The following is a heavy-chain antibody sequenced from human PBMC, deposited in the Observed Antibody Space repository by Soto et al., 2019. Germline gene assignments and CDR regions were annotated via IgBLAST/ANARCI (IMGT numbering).Heavy chain of an antibody. CDR1: GGSISSYY. V-gene: IGHV4-59*01. CDR3: ARYCSGGSCYPIFDY. J-gene: IGHJ4*02. D-gene: IGHD2-15*01. Sequence: PSETLSLTCTVSGGSISSYYWSWIRQPPGKGLEWIGYIYYSGSTNYNPSLKSRVTISVDTSKNQFSLKLSSVTAADTAVYYCARYCSGGSCYPIFDYWGQGTLVTVSS. CDR2: IYYSGST.